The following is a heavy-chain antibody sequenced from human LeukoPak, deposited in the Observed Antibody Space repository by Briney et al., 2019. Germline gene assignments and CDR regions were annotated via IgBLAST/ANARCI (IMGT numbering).Heavy chain of an antibody. Sequence: SETLSLTCTVSGGSISSGGYYWSWIRQHPGKGLEWIGYIYYSGSTYYNPSLKSRVTISVDTSKNQFSLKLGSVTAADTAVYYCARDCGRAYCGVAWGQGTLVTVSS. J-gene: IGHJ5*02. V-gene: IGHV4-31*03. CDR3: ARDCGRAYCGVA. CDR1: GGSISSGGYY. D-gene: IGHD2-21*01. CDR2: IYYSGST.